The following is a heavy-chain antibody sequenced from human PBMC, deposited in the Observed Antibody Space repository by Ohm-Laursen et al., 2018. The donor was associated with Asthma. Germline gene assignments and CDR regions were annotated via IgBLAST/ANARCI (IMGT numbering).Heavy chain of an antibody. CDR1: GFTHERYA. J-gene: IGHJ4*02. V-gene: IGHV3-9*01. Sequence: SSLRLSCAASGFTHERYAMHWVRQAPGKGLEWVSGFSLNSDRIGYADSVKGRFTISRDNSKNTLYLQTNSLRAEDTAIYYCAKDVLGFVAAAQDWGQGTLVTVSS. CDR2: FSLNSDRI. D-gene: IGHD6-13*01. CDR3: AKDVLGFVAAAQD.